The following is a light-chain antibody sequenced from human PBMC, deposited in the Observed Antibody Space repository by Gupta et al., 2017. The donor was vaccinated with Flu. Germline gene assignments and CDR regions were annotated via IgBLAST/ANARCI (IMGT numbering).Light chain of an antibody. V-gene: IGKV6-21*01. CDR3: HQSSRLPLT. J-gene: IGKJ4*01. Sequence: EILLTQSPDFQSVTPEEKVTITCRASQNIGSSLHWSQQKPGQSPKPLIKYASQSFSGVPSRFSGSGSGTHFTLTINSLETEDAATYYCHQSSRLPLTFGGGTKVEIK. CDR1: QNIGSS. CDR2: YAS.